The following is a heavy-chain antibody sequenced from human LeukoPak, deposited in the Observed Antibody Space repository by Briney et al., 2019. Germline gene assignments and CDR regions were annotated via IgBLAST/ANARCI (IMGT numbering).Heavy chain of an antibody. CDR1: GGSISSYY. CDR3: ARKIQLWFRGGGYFDY. Sequence: SETLSLTCTVSGGSISSYYWSWIRQPPGKGLEWIGYIYYSGSTNYNPSLKSRVTISVDTSKNQFSLKLSSVTAADTAVYYCARKIQLWFRGGGYFDYWGQGTLVTVSS. CDR2: IYYSGST. V-gene: IGHV4-59*08. D-gene: IGHD5-18*01. J-gene: IGHJ4*02.